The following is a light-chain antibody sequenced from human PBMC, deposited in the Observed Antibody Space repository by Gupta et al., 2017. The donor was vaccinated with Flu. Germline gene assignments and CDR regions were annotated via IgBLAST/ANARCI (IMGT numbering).Light chain of an antibody. CDR2: VAS. Sequence: DIQMTQSPSSLSASVGDRVTITCRASQSIGTYLNWYQHKPGKAPELLIYVASSLQSGVPRRFSGSGSGTDFTLTISSLQPEDIATYYCQHSYNTPHSFGQGTKLEIK. J-gene: IGKJ2*03. V-gene: IGKV1-39*01. CDR1: QSIGTY. CDR3: QHSYNTPHS.